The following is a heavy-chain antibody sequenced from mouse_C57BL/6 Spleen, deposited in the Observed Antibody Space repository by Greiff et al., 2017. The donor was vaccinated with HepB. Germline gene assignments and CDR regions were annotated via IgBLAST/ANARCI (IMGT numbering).Heavy chain of an antibody. CDR2: IYPGSGST. J-gene: IGHJ4*01. CDR3: AREGNYGYGNAMDY. V-gene: IGHV1-55*01. CDR1: GYTFTSYW. D-gene: IGHD2-2*01. Sequence: QVQLQQSGAELVKPGASVKMSCKASGYTFTSYWITWVKQRPGQGLEWIGDIYPGSGSTNYNEKFKSKATLTVDTSSSTAYMQLSSLTSEDSAVYYCAREGNYGYGNAMDYWGQGTSVTVSS.